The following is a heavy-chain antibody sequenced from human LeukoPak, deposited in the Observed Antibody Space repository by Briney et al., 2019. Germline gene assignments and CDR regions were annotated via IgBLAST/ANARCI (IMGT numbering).Heavy chain of an antibody. CDR2: VYSDGST. V-gene: IGHV4-59*01. CDR3: ARASDSSGSYSGGHI. Sequence: NPSETLSLTCTVSGGSIANYFWSWIRQSPGKGLEWIGYVYSDGSTKYKSSLKSRVTLSVDTSKNQFSLKLSSVTAADTAVYYCARASDSSGSYSGGHIWGQGTMVTVSS. D-gene: IGHD6-19*01. J-gene: IGHJ3*02. CDR1: GGSIANYF.